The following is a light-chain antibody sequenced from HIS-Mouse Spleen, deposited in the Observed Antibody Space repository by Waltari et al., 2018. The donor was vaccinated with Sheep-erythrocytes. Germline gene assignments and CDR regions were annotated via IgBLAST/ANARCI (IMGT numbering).Light chain of an antibody. J-gene: IGLJ1*01. Sequence: QSALTQPRSVSGSPGQSVTISCTGTSSDVGGYNYVSWYQQHPGTAPKRMIYDVSKRPSGVPDRCSGSKAGNTASLTISGLQAEDEADYYCCSYAGSYNHVFATGTKVTVL. CDR1: SSDVGGYNY. CDR2: DVS. V-gene: IGLV2-11*01. CDR3: CSYAGSYNHV.